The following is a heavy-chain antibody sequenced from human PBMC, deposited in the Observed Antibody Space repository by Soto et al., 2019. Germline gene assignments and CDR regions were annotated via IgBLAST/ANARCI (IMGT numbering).Heavy chain of an antibody. CDR2: INHSGST. J-gene: IGHJ6*03. Sequence: SETLSLTCAVYGGSFSGYYWSWIRQPPGKGLEWIGEINHSGSTNYNPSLKSRVTISVDTSKNQFSLKLSSVTAADTAVYYCAREIQLWYTVYYYYYMDVWGKGTTVTVSS. V-gene: IGHV4-34*01. D-gene: IGHD5-18*01. CDR1: GGSFSGYY. CDR3: AREIQLWYTVYYYYYMDV.